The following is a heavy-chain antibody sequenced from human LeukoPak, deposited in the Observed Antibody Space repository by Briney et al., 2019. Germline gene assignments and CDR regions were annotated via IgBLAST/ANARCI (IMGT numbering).Heavy chain of an antibody. CDR2: ISGNGYDT. D-gene: IGHD3-10*01. CDR1: GFTFNNYA. J-gene: IGHJ4*02. V-gene: IGHV3-23*01. CDR3: AKPHYSGSGSYSREDY. Sequence: GGSLRLSCAASGFTFNNYAMTWVRQAPGKGLECVSAISGNGYDTYYADSVKGRFTISRDNSKITVYLQMNSLRAEDTAVYYCAKPHYSGSGSYSREDYWGQGTLVTVSS.